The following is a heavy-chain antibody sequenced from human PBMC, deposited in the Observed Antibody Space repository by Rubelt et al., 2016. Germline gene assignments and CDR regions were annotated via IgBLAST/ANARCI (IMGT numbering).Heavy chain of an antibody. J-gene: IGHJ4*02. CDR3: ARAGLWFGELLSYFDY. CDR2: IYYSGST. V-gene: IGHV4-34*11. D-gene: IGHD3-10*01. Sequence: QVQLQQWGAGLLKPSETLSLTCAVYGGSFSGYYWSWIRQPPGKGLEWIGYIYYSGSTNYNPSLKSRGTILVDTSKNQFSLKLSSVTAADTAVYYCARAGLWFGELLSYFDYWGQGTLVTVSS. CDR1: GGSFSGYY.